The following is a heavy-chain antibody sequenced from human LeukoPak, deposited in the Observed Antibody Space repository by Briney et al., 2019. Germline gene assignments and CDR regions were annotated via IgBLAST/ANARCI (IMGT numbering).Heavy chain of an antibody. V-gene: IGHV3-23*01. CDR2: ISGSRGDT. Sequence: GGSLRLSCVASGFTFNNYAMSWVRQAPGKGLEWVSAISGSRGDTYYAASVQGRFTISRDNSRDTLYLQMNSLRAEDTALYYCAKDRRFPDDVLDLWGQGTLVTVSS. J-gene: IGHJ3*01. D-gene: IGHD2-21*01. CDR1: GFTFNNYA. CDR3: AKDRRFPDDVLDL.